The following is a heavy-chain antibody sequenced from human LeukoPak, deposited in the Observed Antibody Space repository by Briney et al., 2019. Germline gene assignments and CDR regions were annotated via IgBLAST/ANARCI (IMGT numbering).Heavy chain of an antibody. CDR3: ARFHISGDSFDY. CDR1: GGTFSSYA. Sequence: ASVKVSCKASGGTFSSYAISWVRQAPGQGLEWMGGIIPIFGTANYAQKFQGRVTITADESTSTAYMELSSLRSEDTAVYYCARFHISGDSFDYWGQGILVTVSS. J-gene: IGHJ4*02. D-gene: IGHD3-10*01. V-gene: IGHV1-69*13. CDR2: IIPIFGTA.